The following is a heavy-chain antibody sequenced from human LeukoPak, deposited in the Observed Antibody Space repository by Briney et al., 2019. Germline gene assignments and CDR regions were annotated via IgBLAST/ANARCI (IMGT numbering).Heavy chain of an antibody. D-gene: IGHD2-2*01. J-gene: IGHJ5*02. CDR2: IYPGDSDT. Sequence: GESLKISCKDSGYSFTNYWIGWVRQMPGKGLEWMGIIYPGDSDTRYSPSFQGQVTISADKSISTAYLQWSRLKASDTAMYYCARLECSSTTCYLFGWFDPWGQGTLVTVSS. V-gene: IGHV5-51*01. CDR3: ARLECSSTTCYLFGWFDP. CDR1: GYSFTNYW.